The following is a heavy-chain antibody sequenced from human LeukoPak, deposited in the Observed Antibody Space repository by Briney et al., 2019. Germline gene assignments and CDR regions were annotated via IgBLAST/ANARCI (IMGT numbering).Heavy chain of an antibody. J-gene: IGHJ2*01. CDR3: AKGPKENWYFDL. V-gene: IGHV3-9*03. CDR2: MNWISDFK. Sequence: GRSLRLSCAASGFNFDDSAIHWLRQAPGKGLEGVSAMNWISDFKAYADFVKGRFTISRDNDKNSVHLQMNSLRPEDMAVYYCAKGPKENWYFDLWGRGTLVTVPS. CDR1: GFNFDDSA.